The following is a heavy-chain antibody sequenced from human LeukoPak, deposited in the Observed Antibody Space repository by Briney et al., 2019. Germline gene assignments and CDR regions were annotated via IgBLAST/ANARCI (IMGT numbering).Heavy chain of an antibody. D-gene: IGHD4-17*01. J-gene: IGHJ5*02. CDR1: GFTFTSSA. CDR2: IVVGSGNT. V-gene: IGHV1-58*02. Sequence: SVKVSCKASGFTFTSSAMQWVRQARGQRLEWIGWIVVGSGNTNYAQKFQGRVTITADESTSTAYMELSSLRSEDTAVYYCARDRSDYGEHNWFDPWGQGTLVTVSS. CDR3: ARDRSDYGEHNWFDP.